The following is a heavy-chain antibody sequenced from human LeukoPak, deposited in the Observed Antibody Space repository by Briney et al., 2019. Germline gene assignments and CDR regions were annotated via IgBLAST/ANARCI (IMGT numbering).Heavy chain of an antibody. CDR3: ARDRASNTIFGVVTPRSGWFDP. D-gene: IGHD3-3*01. CDR1: GGSISSSNW. J-gene: IGHJ5*02. CDR2: IYHSGNT. Sequence: KASGTLSLTCAVSGGSISSSNWWNWVRQPPGKGLEWIGEIYHSGNTNYNPSLKSRVTISVDKSKNQFSLKLSSVTAADTAVYYCARDRASNTIFGVVTPRSGWFDPWGQGTLVTVSS. V-gene: IGHV4-4*02.